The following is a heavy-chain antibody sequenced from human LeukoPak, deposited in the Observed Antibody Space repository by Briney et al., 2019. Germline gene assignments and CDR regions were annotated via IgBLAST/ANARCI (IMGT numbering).Heavy chain of an antibody. D-gene: IGHD1-26*01. Sequence: GGSLRLSRAASGFTFSSYGMHWVRQAPGKGLEWVAFIRYDGSNKYYADSVKGRFTISRDNSKNTLYLQMNSLRAEDTAVYYCAKDVRVGATSAYAFDIWGQGTMVTVSS. V-gene: IGHV3-30*02. CDR1: GFTFSSYG. J-gene: IGHJ3*02. CDR3: AKDVRVGATSAYAFDI. CDR2: IRYDGSNK.